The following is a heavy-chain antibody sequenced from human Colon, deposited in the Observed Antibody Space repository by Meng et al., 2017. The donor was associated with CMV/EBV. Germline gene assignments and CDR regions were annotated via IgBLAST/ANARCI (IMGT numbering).Heavy chain of an antibody. CDR1: GASVSRGSYY. J-gene: IGHJ4*02. D-gene: IGHD1-26*01. Sequence: GSLRLSCNVSGASVSRGSYYWTWIRQSPGKGLEWIGFVYYSGSTNYKPSLKSRVTISVDASKNQFSLKLNSAIAADTAMYYCARTLWAGGAIDYWGQGTLVTVSS. V-gene: IGHV4-61*01. CDR3: ARTLWAGGAIDY. CDR2: VYYSGST.